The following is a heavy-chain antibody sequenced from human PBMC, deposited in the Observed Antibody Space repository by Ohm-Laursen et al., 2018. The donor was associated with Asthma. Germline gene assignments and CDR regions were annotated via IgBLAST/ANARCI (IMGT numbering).Heavy chain of an antibody. V-gene: IGHV3-48*01. CDR3: AREWGGMDV. CDR2: ISSDSVTI. J-gene: IGHJ6*02. D-gene: IGHD3-16*01. Sequence: SLRLSCAASGFTFSLYAINWVRQAPGKGLEWVSYISSDSVTIYYADSVKGRFTISRDNAKNSLYLQMNNLRAEDAAIYYCAREWGGMDVWGQGTTVTVSS. CDR1: GFTFSLYA.